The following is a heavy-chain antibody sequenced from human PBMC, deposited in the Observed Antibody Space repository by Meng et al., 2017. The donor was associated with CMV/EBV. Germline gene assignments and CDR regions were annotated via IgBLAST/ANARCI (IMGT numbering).Heavy chain of an antibody. CDR3: ARIGKGVYCSSTSCSYYYYYYGMDV. CDR1: GFSLSNARMG. Sequence: SGPTLVKPTETLTLTCTVSGFSLSNARMGVSWIHQPPGKALEWLAHIFSNDEKSYSTSLKSRLTISKDTSKSQVVLTMTNMDPVDTATYYCARIGKGVYCSSTSCSYYYYYYGMDVWGQGTTVTVSS. J-gene: IGHJ6*02. D-gene: IGHD2-2*01. CDR2: IFSNDEK. V-gene: IGHV2-26*01.